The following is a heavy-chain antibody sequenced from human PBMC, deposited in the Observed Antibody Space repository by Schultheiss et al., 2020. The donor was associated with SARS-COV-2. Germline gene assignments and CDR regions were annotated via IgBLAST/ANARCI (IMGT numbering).Heavy chain of an antibody. V-gene: IGHV4-39*07. D-gene: IGHD2-8*01. CDR2: IYYSGST. CDR3: AKELGNNNGFDY. CDR1: GGSISSSSYY. J-gene: IGHJ4*02. Sequence: SETLSLTCTVSGGSISSSSYYWGWIRQPPGKGLEWIGSIYYSGSTYYSPSLKSRVTISVDTSKNQFSLKLSSVTAADTAVYYCAKELGNNNGFDYWGQGTLVTVSS.